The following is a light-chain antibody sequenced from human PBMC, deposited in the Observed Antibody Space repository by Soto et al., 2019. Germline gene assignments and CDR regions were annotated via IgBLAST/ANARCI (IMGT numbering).Light chain of an antibody. J-gene: IGKJ4*01. CDR1: PSVGRY. V-gene: IGKV3-11*01. CDR3: QQRANWPLT. CDR2: DAS. Sequence: EIVLTQSPATLSLSPGERATLSCRASPSVGRYLIWYQQKPGQAPRLLIYDASDRAPGIPARFSGSGSGTDFTLTITNLEPEDFAVYYCQQRANWPLTFGGGTKVEIK.